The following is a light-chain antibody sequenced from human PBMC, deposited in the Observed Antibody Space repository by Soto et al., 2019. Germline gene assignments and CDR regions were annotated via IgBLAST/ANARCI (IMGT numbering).Light chain of an antibody. CDR1: QSVSSY. Sequence: EIVLTQSPATLSLFPGERATLSCRASQSVSSYLAWYQQKPCQAPRLLIYDASNRATGIPARFSGSGSGTDFTLAISSLEPEYFAVYYCQQRSNWLITFGPGTKVDIK. J-gene: IGKJ3*01. V-gene: IGKV3-11*01. CDR2: DAS. CDR3: QQRSNWLIT.